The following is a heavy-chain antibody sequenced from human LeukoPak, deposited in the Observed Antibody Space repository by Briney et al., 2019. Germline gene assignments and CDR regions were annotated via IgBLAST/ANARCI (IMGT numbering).Heavy chain of an antibody. CDR2: TSSSSSYI. CDR3: ARGPSGVGQEYYFDY. V-gene: IGHV3-21*01. CDR1: GFTFSSYS. D-gene: IGHD7-27*01. J-gene: IGHJ4*02. Sequence: PGGSLRLSCAASGFTFSSYSMNWVRQAPGKGLEWVSSTSSSSSYIYYADSVKGRFTISRDNAKNSLYLQMNSLRAEDTAVYYCARGPSGVGQEYYFDYWGQGTLVTVSS.